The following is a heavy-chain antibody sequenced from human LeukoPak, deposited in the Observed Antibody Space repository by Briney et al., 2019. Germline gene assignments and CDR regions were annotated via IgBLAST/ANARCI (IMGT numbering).Heavy chain of an antibody. CDR1: GFTVSSNY. D-gene: IGHD6-19*01. Sequence: GGSLRLSCAASGFTVSSNYMSWVRQAPRKGLEWVSVIYSGGSTYYADSVKGRFTISRDNSKNTLYLQMNSLRAEDTAVYYCAREGPYSSGWYYFDYWGQGTLVTVSS. CDR2: IYSGGST. V-gene: IGHV3-66*01. J-gene: IGHJ4*02. CDR3: AREGPYSSGWYYFDY.